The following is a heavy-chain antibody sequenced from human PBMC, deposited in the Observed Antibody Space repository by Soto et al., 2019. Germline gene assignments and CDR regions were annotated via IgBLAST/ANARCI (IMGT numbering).Heavy chain of an antibody. V-gene: IGHV1-69*13. J-gene: IGHJ6*02. CDR3: ARVYYYDSSGYYSPLYYYYYGMDV. CDR2: IIPIFGTA. CDR1: GYTFTSYA. Sequence: SVKVSCKASGYTFTSYAMHWVRQAPGQRLEWMGGIIPIFGTANYAQKFQGRVTITADESTSTAYMELSSLRSEDTAVYYCARVYYYDSSGYYSPLYYYYYGMDVWGQGTTVTVSS. D-gene: IGHD3-22*01.